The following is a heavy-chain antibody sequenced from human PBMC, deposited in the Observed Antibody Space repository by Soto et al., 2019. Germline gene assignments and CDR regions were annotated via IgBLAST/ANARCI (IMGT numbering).Heavy chain of an antibody. Sequence: ASVKVSCKASGYDFTAYDINWVRQASGQGLEWMGWMNPINGAAGSARRFQGRVSMTRNTATGTAYLELTNLRSDDTAVYFCGRGPSPRAPAGGTHYYYAMEVWGQGTTVTVS. CDR1: GYDFTAYD. CDR3: GRGPSPRAPAGGTHYYYAMEV. D-gene: IGHD6-13*01. J-gene: IGHJ6*02. V-gene: IGHV1-8*02. CDR2: MNPINGAA.